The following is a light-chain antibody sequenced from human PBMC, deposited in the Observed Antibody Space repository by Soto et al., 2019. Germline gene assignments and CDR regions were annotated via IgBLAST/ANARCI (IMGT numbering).Light chain of an antibody. CDR3: QQYASSPQT. CDR2: DAS. CDR1: QTVKSSY. J-gene: IGKJ1*01. V-gene: IGKV3-20*01. Sequence: EIVMTQSPATLSVSPGDRATISCRASQTVKSSYLAWYQQKPGKAPRLLIYDASTRAAGIPYRFSASGSGTDFTLIISRLEPEDFAVYSCQQYASSPQTFGQGTKVDIK.